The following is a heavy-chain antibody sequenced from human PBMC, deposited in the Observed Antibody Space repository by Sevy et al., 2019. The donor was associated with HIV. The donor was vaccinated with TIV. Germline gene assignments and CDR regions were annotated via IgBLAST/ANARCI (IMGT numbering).Heavy chain of an antibody. D-gene: IGHD2-15*01. J-gene: IGHJ4*02. CDR3: AVAVSVIPSATPPKFES. CDR2: IYHTGSD. V-gene: IGHV4-30-4*08. CDR1: GGSISRTDSL. Sequence: SETLSLTCTVSGGSISRTDSLWAWIRQPPGKGLEWIGYIYHTGSDYYNPSLKSRVTISVDKSKNQFSLRLNSVTAADTAVYYCAVAVSVIPSATPPKFESWGQGALVTVSS.